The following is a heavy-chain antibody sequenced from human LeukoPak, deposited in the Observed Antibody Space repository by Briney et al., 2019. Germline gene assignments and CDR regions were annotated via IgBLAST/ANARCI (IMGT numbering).Heavy chain of an antibody. Sequence: PSETLSLTCTVSGYSISSGYYWGWIRQPPGKGLEWIGSIYHSGSTYYNPSLKSRVTISVDTSKNQFSLKLSSVTAADTAVYYCALLDYGDDYYYYYGMDVWGQGTTVTVSS. CDR2: IYHSGST. J-gene: IGHJ6*02. CDR3: ALLDYGDDYYYYYGMDV. V-gene: IGHV4-38-2*02. D-gene: IGHD4-17*01. CDR1: GYSISSGYY.